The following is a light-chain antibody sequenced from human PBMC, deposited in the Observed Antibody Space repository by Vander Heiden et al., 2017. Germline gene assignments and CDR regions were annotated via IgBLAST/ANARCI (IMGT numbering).Light chain of an antibody. V-gene: IGLV1-36*01. J-gene: IGLJ2*01. Sequence: QSVPPHPPSVSDAPRQSATIPCSGSSSNIGNNAVNWYQQLPGKAPKLLIYYNDLLPSGVSDRFSGSKSGTSASLAISGLQSEDEADYYCAAWDDSLNGVLFGGGTKLTVL. CDR2: YND. CDR1: SSNIGNNA. CDR3: AAWDDSLNGVL.